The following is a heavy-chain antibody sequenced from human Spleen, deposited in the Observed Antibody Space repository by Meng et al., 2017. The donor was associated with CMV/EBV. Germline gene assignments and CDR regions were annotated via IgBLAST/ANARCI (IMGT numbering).Heavy chain of an antibody. CDR1: GFTFSSYW. Sequence: GGSLRLSCAASGFTFSSYWMSWVRQAPGKGLEWVANIKQDGSEKYYVDSVKGRFTISRDNAKSSLYLQMNSLRAEDTAVYYCARVRFLEWLTYYFDYWGQGTLVTVSS. CDR2: IKQDGSEK. D-gene: IGHD3-3*01. CDR3: ARVRFLEWLTYYFDY. J-gene: IGHJ4*02. V-gene: IGHV3-7*04.